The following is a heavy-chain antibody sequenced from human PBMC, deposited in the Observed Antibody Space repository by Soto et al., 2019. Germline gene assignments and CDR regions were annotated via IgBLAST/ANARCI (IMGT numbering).Heavy chain of an antibody. CDR1: GFTFSSYG. D-gene: IGHD5-12*01. Sequence: QVQLVESGGGVVQPGRSLRLSCAASGFTFSSYGMHWVRQAPGKGLEWVAVISDDGSKKYYADSVKGRFTISRDNSKNTLYLQRNSLRAEDTAVYYCAKSGARGVSGYSGYDSARLFPLKPPNWFDPWGQGTLVTVSS. CDR2: ISDDGSKK. V-gene: IGHV3-30*18. J-gene: IGHJ5*02. CDR3: AKSGARGVSGYSGYDSARLFPLKPPNWFDP.